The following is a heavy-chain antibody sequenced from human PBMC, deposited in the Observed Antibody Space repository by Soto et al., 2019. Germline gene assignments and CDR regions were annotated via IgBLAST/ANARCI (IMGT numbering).Heavy chain of an antibody. CDR2: INPNNGGT. D-gene: IGHD6-25*01. Sequence: QVQLVQSGAEVKKPGASVKVSCKASGYTFTGYYIHWVRQAPGQGLEWMGWINPNNGGTNYAQKFQGWVTMTRDTSISTAYMELSRLRSDDTAVYYCARDLGYSSASYGTDVWGQGTTVTVSS. J-gene: IGHJ6*02. V-gene: IGHV1-2*04. CDR1: GYTFTGYY. CDR3: ARDLGYSSASYGTDV.